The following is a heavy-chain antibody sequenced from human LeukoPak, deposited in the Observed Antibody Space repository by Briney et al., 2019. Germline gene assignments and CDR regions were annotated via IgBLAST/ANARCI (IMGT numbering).Heavy chain of an antibody. CDR1: GFTFSSYW. CDR3: ARGRYYGMDV. Sequence: PGGSLRLSCAASGFTFSSYWMHWVRQAPGKGLVWVSRINSEGSSTAYADSVKGRLTISRDNAKNTLYLQMNSPRAEDTAVYYCARGRYYGMDVWGQGTTVTVSS. CDR2: INSEGSST. J-gene: IGHJ6*02. V-gene: IGHV3-74*01.